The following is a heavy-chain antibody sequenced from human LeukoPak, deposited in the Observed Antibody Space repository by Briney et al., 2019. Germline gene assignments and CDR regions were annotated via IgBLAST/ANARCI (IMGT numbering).Heavy chain of an antibody. D-gene: IGHD6-25*01. CDR3: ARDFHTDLQRLDY. V-gene: IGHV1-46*01. J-gene: IGHJ4*02. CDR1: GYTFTSYY. Sequence: ASVKVSCKASGYTFTSYYMHWVRQAPGQGLEWMGIINPSGGSTSYAQKFQGRVTMTRDTSTCTVYMELSSLRSEDTAAYYCARDFHTDLQRLDYWGQGTLVTVSS. CDR2: INPSGGST.